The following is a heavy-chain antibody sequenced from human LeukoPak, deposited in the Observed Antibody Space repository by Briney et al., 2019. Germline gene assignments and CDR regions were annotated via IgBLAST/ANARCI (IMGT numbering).Heavy chain of an antibody. V-gene: IGHV3-74*01. CDR2: INDDGSDT. CDR1: GFTFKLYW. Sequence: GGSLRLSCAASGFTFKLYWMHWVRQVPGKAPVWVSRINDDGSDTRYADSVKGRFTISRDDATNMVFLQMNSLRPEDTAVYYCIRGGPSTWSWGQGTLVTVSS. D-gene: IGHD2-15*01. CDR3: IRGGPSTWS. J-gene: IGHJ5*02.